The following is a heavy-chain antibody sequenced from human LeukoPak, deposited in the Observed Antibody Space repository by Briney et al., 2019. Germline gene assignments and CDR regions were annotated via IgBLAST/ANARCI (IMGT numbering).Heavy chain of an antibody. CDR2: IKQDGSER. V-gene: IGHV3-7*04. J-gene: IGHJ4*02. CDR1: GFTFSSYW. Sequence: GGSLRLSCAASGFTFSSYWMSWVRQAPGKGLEWVANIKQDGSERYYVDSVKGRFTISRDNAKSSPYLQMSSLRAEDTAVYYCARGPSGGNGFSYWGQGTLVTVSS. D-gene: IGHD2-15*01. CDR3: ARGPSGGNGFSY.